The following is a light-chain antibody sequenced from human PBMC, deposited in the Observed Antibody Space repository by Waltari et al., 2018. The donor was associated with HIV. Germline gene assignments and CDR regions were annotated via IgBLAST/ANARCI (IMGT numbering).Light chain of an antibody. Sequence: HYMLTQPPSVSGAPGKSVTISCTGSSSTIRHDSDGHWYQQIPGTAPKLLIPSNKNRPSGVPDRVSASKSGTPASLTISGLQAEDEADYFCKYYEIRLSASVVVGGGNRLTVL. J-gene: IGLJ2*01. V-gene: IGLV1-40*01. CDR3: KYYEIRLSASVV. CDR2: SNK. CDR1: SSTIRHDSD.